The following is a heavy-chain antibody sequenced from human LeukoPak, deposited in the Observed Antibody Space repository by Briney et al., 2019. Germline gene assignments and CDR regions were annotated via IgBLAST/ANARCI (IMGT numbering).Heavy chain of an antibody. CDR1: GGSISSYY. Sequence: SETLSLTCTVSGGSISSYYWSWIRQPAGKGLEWIGRIYTSGSTNYNPSLKSRVTMSVDTSKNQFSLKLSSVTAADTAMYYCTRDVVSYGSGSYSYYFDYWGQGTLVTVSS. V-gene: IGHV4-4*07. D-gene: IGHD3-10*01. CDR2: IYTSGST. CDR3: TRDVVSYGSGSYSYYFDY. J-gene: IGHJ4*02.